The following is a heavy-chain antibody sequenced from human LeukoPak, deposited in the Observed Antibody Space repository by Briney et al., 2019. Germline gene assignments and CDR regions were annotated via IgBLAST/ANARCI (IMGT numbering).Heavy chain of an antibody. CDR2: IKQDGREK. CDR3: AKDSRGYSNGVI. D-gene: IGHD5-18*01. V-gene: IGHV3-7*01. CDR1: GYTFTIYW. Sequence: GGSLRLSCAASGYTFTIYWMSWVREARGKGLEWVAHIKQDGREKYYVDSERGRYTISRDNAKNSLYLKIDSLRAENTAVFYCAKDSRGYSNGVIWGQGTMVTVSS. J-gene: IGHJ3*02.